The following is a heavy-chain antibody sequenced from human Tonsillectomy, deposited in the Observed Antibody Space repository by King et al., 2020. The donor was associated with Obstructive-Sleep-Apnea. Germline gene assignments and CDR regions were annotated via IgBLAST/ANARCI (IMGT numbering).Heavy chain of an antibody. CDR3: AHIKITFGGVIAPLDAFDA. V-gene: IGHV2-5*02. Sequence: TLKESGPTLVTSTETLTLTCSFSGFSLSTAGVGVGWIRQPPGEALEWLAIFYWDNDRPYRPSLESRRTIIKDNSNNRVFLLMTDMDPVDTATYYCAHIKITFGGVIAPLDAFDAWGQGTLVTVSS. D-gene: IGHD3-16*02. CDR2: FYWDNDR. CDR1: GFSLSTAGVG. J-gene: IGHJ3*01.